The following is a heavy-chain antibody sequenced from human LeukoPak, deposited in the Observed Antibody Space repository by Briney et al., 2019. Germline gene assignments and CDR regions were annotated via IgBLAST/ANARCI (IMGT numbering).Heavy chain of an antibody. J-gene: IGHJ5*02. CDR3: ARGSYDSSGYARFDP. CDR2: IYYSGST. CDR1: GGSISSYY. V-gene: IGHV4-59*01. Sequence: SETLSLTCTVSGGSISSYYWSWIRQPPGKGLEWIGYIYYSGSTNYNPSLKSRVTISVDTSKNQFSLKLSFVTAADTAVYYCARGSYDSSGYARFDPWGQGTLVTVSS. D-gene: IGHD3-22*01.